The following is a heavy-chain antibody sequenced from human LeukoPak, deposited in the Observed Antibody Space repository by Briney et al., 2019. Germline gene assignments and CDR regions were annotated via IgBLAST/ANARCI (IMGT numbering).Heavy chain of an antibody. V-gene: IGHV5-51*01. CDR1: GYSFTSYW. J-gene: IGHJ4*02. CDR3: ARHSPGYCSSTSCPFDY. CDR2: IYPGDSDT. D-gene: IGHD2-2*01. Sequence: GESLKISCKGFGYSFTSYWIGWVRQMPGKGLEWMGIIYPGDSDTRYSPSFQGQVTISADKSISTAYLQWSSLKASDTAMYYCARHSPGYCSSTSCPFDYWGQGTLVTVSS.